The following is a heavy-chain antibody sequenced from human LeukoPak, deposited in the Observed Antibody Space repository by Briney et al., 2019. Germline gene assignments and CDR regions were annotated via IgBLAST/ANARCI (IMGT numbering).Heavy chain of an antibody. CDR3: ARGIAARPRSAFDI. J-gene: IGHJ3*02. CDR1: GFTFSSYA. V-gene: IGHV3-30-3*01. CDR2: ISYDGSNK. D-gene: IGHD6-6*01. Sequence: GGSLRLSCAASGFTFSSYAMSWVRQAPGKGLEWVAVISYDGSNKYYADSVKGRFTISRDNSKNTLYLQMNSLRAEDTAVYYCARGIAARPRSAFDIWGQGTMVTVSS.